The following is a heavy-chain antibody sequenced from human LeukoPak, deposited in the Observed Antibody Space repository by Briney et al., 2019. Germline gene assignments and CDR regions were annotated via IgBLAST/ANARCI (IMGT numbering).Heavy chain of an antibody. CDR3: ARYTEVGAKGWIDP. V-gene: IGHV1-24*01. CDR2: FPPEDGET. D-gene: IGHD1-26*01. CDR1: GYTLTVLS. Sequence: ASVTVSREVSGYTLTVLSIHWVPHDPAKGREWVGGFPPEDGETIYAQKSQGRDNITEDTSTDTAYMELRSLSSEDTAVYYCARYTEVGAKGWIDPWGQGTLVTVSS. J-gene: IGHJ5*02.